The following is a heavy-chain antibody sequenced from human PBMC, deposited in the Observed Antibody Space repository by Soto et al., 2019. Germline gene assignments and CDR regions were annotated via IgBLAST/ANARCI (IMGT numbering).Heavy chain of an antibody. CDR1: GFTFDDYA. J-gene: IGHJ6*02. Sequence: EVQLVGSGGGLVQPGRSLRLSCAASGFTFDDYAMHWVRQAPGKGLEWVSGISWNSGGIAYADSVKGRFTISRDNAKNSLYLQMNSLRAEDTALYYCAKDKERFGEARLGYYGMDVWGQGTTVTVSS. D-gene: IGHD3-10*01. CDR2: ISWNSGGI. CDR3: AKDKERFGEARLGYYGMDV. V-gene: IGHV3-9*01.